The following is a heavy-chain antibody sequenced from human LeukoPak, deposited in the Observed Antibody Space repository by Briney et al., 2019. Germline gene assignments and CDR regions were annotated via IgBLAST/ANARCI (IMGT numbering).Heavy chain of an antibody. V-gene: IGHV1-69*13. CDR1: GGTFSSYA. J-gene: IGHJ5*02. CDR3: ARDIDRVFNWFDP. D-gene: IGHD2-8*01. Sequence: GASVKLSCKASGGTFSSYAISWVRQAPGQGIEWMGVIMPIFGTANFAQKFQGRVTITADESTSTAYMELSSLRSEDTAVYYCARDIDRVFNWFDPWGQGTLVTVSS. CDR2: IMPIFGTA.